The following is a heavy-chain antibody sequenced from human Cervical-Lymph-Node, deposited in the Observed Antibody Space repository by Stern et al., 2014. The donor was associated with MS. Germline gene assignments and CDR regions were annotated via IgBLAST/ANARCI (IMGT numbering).Heavy chain of an antibody. D-gene: IGHD4-17*01. V-gene: IGHV5-51*01. CDR1: GYSFTPNW. Sequence: VQLGQSGAEVQKPWESLKISCKGSGYSFTPNWIAWVRQMPGKAREWMGIIYPGDSDTRYSQSCQGQVTISADKSISTAYLQWSSLKASDTAMYYCARDYGDYAFDYWGQGTLVTVSS. CDR3: ARDYGDYAFDY. CDR2: IYPGDSDT. J-gene: IGHJ4*02.